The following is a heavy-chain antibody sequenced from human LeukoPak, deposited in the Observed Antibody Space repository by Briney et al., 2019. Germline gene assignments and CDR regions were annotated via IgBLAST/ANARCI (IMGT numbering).Heavy chain of an antibody. CDR2: FDPEDGET. CDR1: GYTLTELS. D-gene: IGHD3-9*01. J-gene: IGHJ6*03. Sequence: GASVKVSCKVSGYTLTELSMHWVRQAPGKGLEWMGGFDPEDGETIYAQKFQGRVTMTTDTSTSTAYMELRSLRSDDTAVYYCARDMLRYFPGSAYYYMDVWGKGAMVTISS. V-gene: IGHV1-24*01. CDR3: ARDMLRYFPGSAYYYMDV.